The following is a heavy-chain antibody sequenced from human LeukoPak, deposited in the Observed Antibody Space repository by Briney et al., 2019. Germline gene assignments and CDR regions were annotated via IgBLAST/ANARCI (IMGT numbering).Heavy chain of an antibody. J-gene: IGHJ3*02. CDR1: GFTFSSYS. V-gene: IGHV3-48*01. CDR3: ARYGDYGAFDI. D-gene: IGHD4-17*01. CDR2: ISGSSSTR. Sequence: GGSLRLSCAASGFTFSSYSMNWVRQAPGQGLKWVSYISGSSSTRYYADSVKGRFTISRDNAKNSLYLQMNSLRAEDTSVYYCARYGDYGAFDIWGQGTMVTVSS.